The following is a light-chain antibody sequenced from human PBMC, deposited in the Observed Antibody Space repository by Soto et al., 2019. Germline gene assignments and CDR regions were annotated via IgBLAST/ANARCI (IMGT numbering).Light chain of an antibody. Sequence: EIVMTQSPATLSVSPGERATLSCRASRNIRSNLAWYQQKPGQAPRLLIYGASTRATGIPARFSGSGSGTEFTLTINSLQSEDFAVYYCKHYNNWPGFGQGTKLEI. CDR1: RNIRSN. V-gene: IGKV3-15*01. J-gene: IGKJ2*01. CDR2: GAS. CDR3: KHYNNWPG.